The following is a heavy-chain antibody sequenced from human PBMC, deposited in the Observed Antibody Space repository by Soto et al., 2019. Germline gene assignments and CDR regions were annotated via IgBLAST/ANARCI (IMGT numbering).Heavy chain of an antibody. V-gene: IGHV4-31*03. D-gene: IGHD2-2*01. CDR3: ARGVVPALYLDY. CDR2: IYYSGST. CDR1: GGSISSGGYY. J-gene: IGHJ4*02. Sequence: SETLSLTCTVSGGSISSGGYYWSWIRQHPGKGLEWISYIYYSGSTYYNPSLKSRVTISVDTSKNPFSLKMSSVTAADTAVYYCARGVVPALYLDYWGQGTLVTVSS.